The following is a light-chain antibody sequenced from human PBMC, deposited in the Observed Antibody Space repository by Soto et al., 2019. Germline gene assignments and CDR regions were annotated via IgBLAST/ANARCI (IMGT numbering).Light chain of an antibody. CDR2: DNA. V-gene: IGLV1-40*01. CDR1: SSNIGAGYD. CDR3: QSYDTSLSGSFV. Sequence: QSVLTQPPSVSGAPGQRVTISCTGSSSNIGAGYDVHWYQQLPGTAPKLLIYDNANRPSGVPNRFSGSKSGTSASLAITGLQAEDEADYYCQSYDTSLSGSFVFGPGTKLPVL. J-gene: IGLJ1*01.